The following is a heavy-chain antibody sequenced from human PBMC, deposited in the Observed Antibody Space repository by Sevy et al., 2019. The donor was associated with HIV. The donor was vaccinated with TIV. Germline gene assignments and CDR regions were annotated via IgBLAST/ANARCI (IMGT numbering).Heavy chain of an antibody. D-gene: IGHD3-22*01. V-gene: IGHV3-11*01. CDR1: GFTFSDYY. CDR2: ISRSGSTI. Sequence: GGSLRLSCAASGFTFSDYYMSWIRQAPGKGLEWVSYISRSGSTINYADSVKGRFTISRDNAKNSLYLQINSLRGEDSAVYYCARENTMIEEPGWFDPWGQGTLVTVSS. J-gene: IGHJ5*02. CDR3: ARENTMIEEPGWFDP.